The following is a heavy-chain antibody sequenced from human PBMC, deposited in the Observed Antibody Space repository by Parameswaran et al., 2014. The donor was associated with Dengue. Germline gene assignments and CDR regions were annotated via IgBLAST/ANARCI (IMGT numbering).Heavy chain of an antibody. V-gene: IGHV2-5*08. CDR3: AHLIAAAGARTPQIDFDY. J-gene: IGHJ4*02. CDR2: IYWDDDK. Sequence: RWIRQPPGKALEWLALIYWDDDKRYSPSLKSRLTITKDTSKNQVVLTMTNMDPVDTATYYCAHLIAAAGARTPQIDFDYWGQGTLVTVSS. D-gene: IGHD6-13*01.